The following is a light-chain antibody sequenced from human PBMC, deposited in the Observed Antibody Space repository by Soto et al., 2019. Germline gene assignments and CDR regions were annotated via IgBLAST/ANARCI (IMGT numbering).Light chain of an antibody. V-gene: IGLV1-44*01. J-gene: IGLJ1*01. CDR1: TSNIGSNA. CDR2: NNN. CDR3: ATWDDGLRVL. Sequence: QAVVTQPPSASGTPGQRVTISCSGRTSNIGSNAVNWYQQFPGRAPKVLIYNNNERPSGVPDRFSGSKSGTSASLAISGLQSEDEADYYCATWDDGLRVLFGTGTKLTVL.